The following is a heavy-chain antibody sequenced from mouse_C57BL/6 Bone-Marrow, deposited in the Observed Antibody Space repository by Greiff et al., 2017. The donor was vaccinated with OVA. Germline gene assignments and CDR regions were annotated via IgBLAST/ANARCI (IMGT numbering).Heavy chain of an antibody. D-gene: IGHD2-5*01. V-gene: IGHV5-4*01. Sequence: EVKLVESGGGLVKPGGSLKLSCAASGFTFSSYAMSWVRQTPEKRLEWVATISVGGSYTYYPDNVKGRFTISRDNAKNNLYLQMSHLKSEDTAMYYCARDNYSNFYAMDYWGQGTSVTVSS. CDR1: GFTFSSYA. CDR2: ISVGGSYT. CDR3: ARDNYSNFYAMDY. J-gene: IGHJ4*01.